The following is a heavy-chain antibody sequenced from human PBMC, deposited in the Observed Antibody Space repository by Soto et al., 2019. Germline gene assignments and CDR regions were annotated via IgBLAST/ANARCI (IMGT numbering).Heavy chain of an antibody. J-gene: IGHJ4*02. CDR2: ISGSGGST. D-gene: IGHD5-12*01. V-gene: IGHV3-23*01. Sequence: PGGSLRLSCAASGFTFSSYAMSWVRQAPGKGLEWVSAISGSGGSTYYADSVKGRFTISRDNSKNTLYLQMNSLRAEDTAAYYCANFRRLLWYFDYWGQGTLVTVSS. CDR3: ANFRRLLWYFDY. CDR1: GFTFSSYA.